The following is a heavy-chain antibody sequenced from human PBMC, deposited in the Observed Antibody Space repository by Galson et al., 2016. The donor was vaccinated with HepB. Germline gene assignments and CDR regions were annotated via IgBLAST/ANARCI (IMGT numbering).Heavy chain of an antibody. CDR3: ARDRSDDAFDI. CDR1: GFTFSDFS. V-gene: IGHV3-21*01. Sequence: SLRLSCAASGFTFSDFSMNWVRQAPGKGLEWVSSISSGSGYIFYSDLVKGRFTISRDNSKNSLYLQMHSLRAEDTAVYYCARDRSDDAFDIWGQGTMVTVSS. CDR2: ISSGSGYI. J-gene: IGHJ3*02.